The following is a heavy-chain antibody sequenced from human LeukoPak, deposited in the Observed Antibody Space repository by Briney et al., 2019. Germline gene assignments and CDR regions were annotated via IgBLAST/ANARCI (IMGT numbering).Heavy chain of an antibody. CDR3: ARGGSDAFDI. Sequence: PSQTLSLTCAVSGGSISSGGSSWSWIRQPPGKGLEWIGYIYHSGSTYYNPSLKSRVTISVDRSKNQFSLKLSSVTAADTAVYYCARGGSDAFDIWGQGTMVTVSS. J-gene: IGHJ3*02. D-gene: IGHD5-12*01. V-gene: IGHV4-30-2*01. CDR1: GGSISSGGSS. CDR2: IYHSGST.